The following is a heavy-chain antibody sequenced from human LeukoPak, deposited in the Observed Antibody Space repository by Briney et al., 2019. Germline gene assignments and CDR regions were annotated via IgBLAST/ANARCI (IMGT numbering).Heavy chain of an antibody. D-gene: IGHD3-9*01. CDR1: GFTFSSYG. CDR3: AKDWDILDY. Sequence: GGSLRLSCAASGFTFSSYGMHWVRQAPGKGLEWVAVISYDGSNKYYADSVKGRFTTSRDNSKNTLYLQMNSLRAEDTAVYYCAKDWDILDYWGQGTLVTVSS. J-gene: IGHJ4*02. V-gene: IGHV3-30*18. CDR2: ISYDGSNK.